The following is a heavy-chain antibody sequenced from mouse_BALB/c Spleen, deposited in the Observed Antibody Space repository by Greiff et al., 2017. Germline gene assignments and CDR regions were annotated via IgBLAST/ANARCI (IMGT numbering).Heavy chain of an antibody. Sequence: EVQVVESGGGLVQPGGSLKLSCAASGFTFSSYGMSWVRQTPDKRLEWVATISSGGSYTYYPDSVKGRFTISRDNAKNTLYLQMSSLKSEDTAMYYCASPSGTTSFAYWGQGTLVTVSA. CDR3: ASPSGTTSFAY. CDR1: GFTFSSYG. CDR2: ISSGGSYT. J-gene: IGHJ3*01. D-gene: IGHD4-1*01. V-gene: IGHV5-6*01.